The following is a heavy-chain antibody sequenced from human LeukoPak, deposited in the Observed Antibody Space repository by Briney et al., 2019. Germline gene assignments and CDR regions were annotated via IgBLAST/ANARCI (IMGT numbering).Heavy chain of an antibody. CDR2: ISSSGSTI. V-gene: IGHV3-48*04. CDR1: GFTFSTYS. Sequence: GGSLRLSCAASGFTFSTYSMNWVRQAPGKGLEWVSYISSSGSTIYYADSVKGRFTISRDNAKNSLYLQMNSLRAEDTAVYYCARAELLAGAQVPYWGQGTLVTVSS. J-gene: IGHJ4*02. CDR3: ARAELLAGAQVPY. D-gene: IGHD1-1*01.